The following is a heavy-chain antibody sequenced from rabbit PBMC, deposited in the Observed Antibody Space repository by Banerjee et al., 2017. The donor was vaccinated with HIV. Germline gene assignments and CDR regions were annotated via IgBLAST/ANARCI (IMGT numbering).Heavy chain of an antibody. CDR3: ARGAVYGGSNYRYYFNL. CDR1: GFSFSSSYW. J-gene: IGHJ4*01. V-gene: IGHV1S45*01. CDR2: IYAGSSGST. D-gene: IGHD4-2*01. Sequence: QEQLVESGGGLVQPEGSLTLTCTASGFSFSSSYWICWVRQAPGKGLEWIACIYAGSSGSTYYASWAKGRFTISKTSSTTVTLQMTSLTAADTATYFCARGAVYGGSNYRYYFNLWGQGTLVTVS.